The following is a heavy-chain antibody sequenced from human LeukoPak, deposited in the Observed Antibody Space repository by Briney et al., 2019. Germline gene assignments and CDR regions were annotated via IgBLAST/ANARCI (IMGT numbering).Heavy chain of an antibody. CDR2: IYTSGST. CDR1: GGSISSYY. D-gene: IGHD6-19*01. J-gene: IGHJ3*02. CDR3: ARDRAVAGSDAFDI. Sequence: SETLSLTCTVSGGSISSYYWSWIRQPAGKGLEWIGRIYTSGSTNYNPSLKSRVTMSVDTSKNQFSLKLSSVTAADTAVYYCARDRAVAGSDAFDIWGQGTLVTVSS. V-gene: IGHV4-4*07.